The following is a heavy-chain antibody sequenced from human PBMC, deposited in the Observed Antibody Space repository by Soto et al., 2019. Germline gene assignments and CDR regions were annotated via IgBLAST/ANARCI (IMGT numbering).Heavy chain of an antibody. V-gene: IGHV3-73*02. CDR1: GFTFSDSA. D-gene: IGHD5-18*01. CDR3: TRRRVWTAVDPLDY. Sequence: EVQLVESGGGLVQPGGSLKLSCAASGFTFSDSAMHWVRQASGKGLEWVGRIRNKVNSYATAYAASVKGRFTISRDDSMKTAYLQMNSLKTEDTGVYYCTRRRVWTAVDPLDYWGQGTLVTVSS. CDR2: IRNKVNSYAT. J-gene: IGHJ4*02.